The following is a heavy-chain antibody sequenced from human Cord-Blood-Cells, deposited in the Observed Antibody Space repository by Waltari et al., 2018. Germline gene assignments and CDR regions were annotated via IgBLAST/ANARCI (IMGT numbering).Heavy chain of an antibody. Sequence: EVQLVESGGGLVQPGGSLRLSCAASGFTFSSYSMNWVRQAPGKGLEWVSYISSSSSTIYYAESVKGRFTISRDNAKNSLYLQMNSLRDEDTAVYYCARDRVGYCSSTSCYEGDSYFDYWGQGTLVTVSS. J-gene: IGHJ4*02. CDR1: GFTFSSYS. D-gene: IGHD2-2*01. V-gene: IGHV3-48*02. CDR3: ARDRVGYCSSTSCYEGDSYFDY. CDR2: ISSSSSTI.